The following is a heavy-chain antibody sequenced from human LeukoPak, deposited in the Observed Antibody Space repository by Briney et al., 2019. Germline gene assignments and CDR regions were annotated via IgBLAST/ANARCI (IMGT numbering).Heavy chain of an antibody. J-gene: IGHJ6*03. CDR2: ISAYNGNT. V-gene: IGHV1-18*01. D-gene: IGHD3-3*01. CDR3: ARAINFWSGSSYYYMDV. Sequence: ASVKVSCKASGYTFTSYVISWVRQAPGQGLEWMGWISAYNGNTNYAQRLQGRVTMTTDTSTSTAYMELRSLRSDDTAVYYCARAINFWSGSSYYYMDVWGKGTTVTVSS. CDR1: GYTFTSYV.